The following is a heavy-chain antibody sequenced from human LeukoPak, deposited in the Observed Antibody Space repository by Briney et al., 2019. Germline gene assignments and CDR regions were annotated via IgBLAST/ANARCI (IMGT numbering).Heavy chain of an antibody. CDR2: IIPIFGTA. J-gene: IGHJ4*02. V-gene: IGHV1-69*05. CDR3: ARDRGDGYNYFDY. Sequence: SVKASCKASGGTFSSYAISWVRQAPGQGLEWMGGIIPIFGTANYAQKFQGRVTITTDESTSTAYMELSSLRSEDTAVYYCARDRGDGYNYFDYWGQGTLVTVSS. CDR1: GGTFSSYA. D-gene: IGHD5-24*01.